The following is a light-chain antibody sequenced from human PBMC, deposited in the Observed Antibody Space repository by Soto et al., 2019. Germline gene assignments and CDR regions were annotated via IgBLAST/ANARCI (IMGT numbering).Light chain of an antibody. CDR3: QQYNSSSFT. J-gene: IGKJ3*01. CDR1: QSISNW. CDR2: DAS. Sequence: DIQMTQSPSTLSASVGDRVTITCRASQSISNWLAWYQQKPGKVPKLLIYDASSFDSGVPSRFSGSGSGTEFSLTIGSLQPEDFATYHCQQYNSSSFTFGPGTKVDLK. V-gene: IGKV1-5*01.